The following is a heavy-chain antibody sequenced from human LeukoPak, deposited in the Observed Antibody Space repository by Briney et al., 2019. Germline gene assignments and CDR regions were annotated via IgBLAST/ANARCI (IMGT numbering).Heavy chain of an antibody. Sequence: HPGGSLRLSCAASGFTFSNDWMCWVRQAPGKGLEWVANINQDESKKYYADSVKGRFTISRDNAKKSLYLQMSSLTAEDTAIYYCARDHAYRADYWGQGTLVTVSS. D-gene: IGHD2-2*01. CDR3: ARDHAYRADY. J-gene: IGHJ4*02. CDR2: INQDESKK. V-gene: IGHV3-7*01. CDR1: GFTFSNDW.